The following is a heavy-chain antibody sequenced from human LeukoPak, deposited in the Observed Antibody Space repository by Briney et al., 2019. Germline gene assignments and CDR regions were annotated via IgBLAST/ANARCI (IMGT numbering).Heavy chain of an antibody. V-gene: IGHV3-23*01. D-gene: IGHD6-13*01. CDR1: GFTFSSYS. CDR3: AKDISSTWYLGAFDI. Sequence: GGSLRLSCAASGFTFSSYSMNWVRQAPGKGLEWVSAISGSGDSAYYADPVKGRFTISRDNSKNTLYVQMNSLRAEDTAVYYCAKDISSTWYLGAFDIWGQGTVVTVSS. J-gene: IGHJ3*02. CDR2: ISGSGDSA.